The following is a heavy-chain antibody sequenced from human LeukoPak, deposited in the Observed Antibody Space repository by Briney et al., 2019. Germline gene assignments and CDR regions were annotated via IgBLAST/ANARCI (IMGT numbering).Heavy chain of an antibody. V-gene: IGHV3-53*01. CDR2: IYSGGST. Sequence: GGSLRLSCAASGVIVSSNYMSWVRQAPGKGLEWVSVIYSGGSTYYADSVKGRFTISRDNSKNTLYLQMNSLRAEDTAVYYCARVHYYDPYYFDYWGQGTLVTVSS. CDR1: GVIVSSNY. D-gene: IGHD3-22*01. CDR3: ARVHYYDPYYFDY. J-gene: IGHJ4*02.